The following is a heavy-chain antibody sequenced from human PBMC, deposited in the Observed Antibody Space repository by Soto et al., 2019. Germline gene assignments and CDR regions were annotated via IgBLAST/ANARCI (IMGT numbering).Heavy chain of an antibody. D-gene: IGHD6-6*01. Sequence: QVQLVQSGAEVKKPGASVKVSCKTSGYTFSSYGFSWVRQAPGQGLEWIGWVSGYNGNRNYAQRLQGRVTMTTDTATSTAYMELRSLRSDDTAVYYCAREGQLGYWGQGTRVTVSS. V-gene: IGHV1-18*01. J-gene: IGHJ4*02. CDR3: AREGQLGY. CDR2: VSGYNGNR. CDR1: GYTFSSYG.